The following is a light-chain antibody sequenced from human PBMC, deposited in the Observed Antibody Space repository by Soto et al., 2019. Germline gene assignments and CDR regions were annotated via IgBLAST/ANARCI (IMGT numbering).Light chain of an antibody. J-gene: IGKJ4*01. CDR1: QTVRNNY. CDR3: QQFSSYPLT. CDR2: DAS. Sequence: EIVLTWSPATLSLSPGERATLSCRASQTVRNNYLAWYQQKPGQAPRLLIYDASSRATGIPDRFSGGGSGTDFTLTISRLEPEDFAVYYCQQFSSYPLTFGGGTKVDIK. V-gene: IGKV3-20*01.